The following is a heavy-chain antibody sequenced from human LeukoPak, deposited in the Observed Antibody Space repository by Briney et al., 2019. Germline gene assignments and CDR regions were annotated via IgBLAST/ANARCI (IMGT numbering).Heavy chain of an antibody. D-gene: IGHD1-26*01. CDR2: ISGGGTST. J-gene: IGHJ4*02. V-gene: IGHV3-23*01. Sequence: PGGSLRLSCAASRFIFSSYAMSWVRQAPGKGLEWVSSISGGGTSTYYAESVKGRFTVYRDKSKKTLYLQMNSLRAEDTALYYCAKILVGATPNFDYWGQGTLVTVSS. CDR1: RFIFSSYA. CDR3: AKILVGATPNFDY.